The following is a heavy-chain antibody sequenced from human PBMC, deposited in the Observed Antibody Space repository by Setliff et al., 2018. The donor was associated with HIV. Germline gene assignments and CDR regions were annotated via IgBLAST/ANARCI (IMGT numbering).Heavy chain of an antibody. Sequence: ASVKVSCKASGYNFDSFAVIWVRQAPGQGLEWMGWISGYNGQTKDAQKFQGRLIMTTDTATSTSYMGMRSLRSDDTAIYYCARARYGGFDHWGQGSLVTAPQ. J-gene: IGHJ4*02. V-gene: IGHV1-18*01. D-gene: IGHD3-16*01. CDR2: ISGYNGQT. CDR3: ARARYGGFDH. CDR1: GYNFDSFA.